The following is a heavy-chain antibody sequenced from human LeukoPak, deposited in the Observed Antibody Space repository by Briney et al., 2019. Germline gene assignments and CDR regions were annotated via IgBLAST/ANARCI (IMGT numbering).Heavy chain of an antibody. V-gene: IGHV4-34*01. CDR2: INHSGST. Sequence: SETLSLTCAVYGGSFSGYYWSWIRQPPGKGLEWMGEINHSGSTNYNPSLKSRVTISVDTSKNQFSLKLSSVTAADTAVYYCARGGVYWGQGTLVTVSS. D-gene: IGHD2-8*01. J-gene: IGHJ4*02. CDR1: GGSFSGYY. CDR3: ARGGVY.